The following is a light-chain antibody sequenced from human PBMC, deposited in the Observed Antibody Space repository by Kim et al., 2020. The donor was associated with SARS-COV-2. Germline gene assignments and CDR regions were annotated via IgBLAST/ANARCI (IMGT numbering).Light chain of an antibody. J-gene: IGLJ3*02. V-gene: IGLV4-60*03. CDR1: NGHSRYI. CDR3: ETWDINIRV. CDR2: LEGSGSY. Sequence: QPVLTQSSSASASLGSSVKLTCTLNNGHSRYIIAWHQQQSGKAPRHLMNLEGSGSYNKGSGVPDRFSGSSLGADRYLTISNVQSEDEADYYCETWDINIRVFGGGTKVTVL.